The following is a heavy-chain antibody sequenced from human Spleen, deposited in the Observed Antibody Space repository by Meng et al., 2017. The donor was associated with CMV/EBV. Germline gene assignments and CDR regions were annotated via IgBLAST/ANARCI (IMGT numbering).Heavy chain of an antibody. Sequence: SETLSLTCTVSGGSISSSSYYWGWIRQPPGKGLEWIGSIYYSGGTYYNPSLKSRVTISVDTSKNQFSLKLSSVTAADTAVYYCARDLRTSGDWFDPWGQGTLVTVSS. D-gene: IGHD2-2*01. J-gene: IGHJ5*02. CDR3: ARDLRTSGDWFDP. CDR2: IYYSGGT. V-gene: IGHV4-39*07. CDR1: GGSISSSSYY.